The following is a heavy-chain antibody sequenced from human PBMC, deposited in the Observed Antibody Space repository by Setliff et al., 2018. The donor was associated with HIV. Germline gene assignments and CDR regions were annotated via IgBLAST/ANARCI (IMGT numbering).Heavy chain of an antibody. J-gene: IGHJ4*02. D-gene: IGHD6-13*01. CDR1: GYTFSGYY. V-gene: IGHV1-2*02. Sequence: GASVKVSCKASGYTFSGYYMHWVRQAPGQGLEWMGWINPNNGGTNYAQKFQGRVTMTGDTSISTVYMELSSLRSDDTAVYYCAREKRSSTWLCSSGGTVDYWGLGTLVTVSS. CDR3: AREKRSSTWLCSSGGTVDY. CDR2: INPNNGGT.